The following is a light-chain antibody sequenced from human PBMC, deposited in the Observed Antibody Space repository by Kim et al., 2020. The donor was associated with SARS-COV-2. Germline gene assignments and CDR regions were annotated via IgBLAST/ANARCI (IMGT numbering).Light chain of an antibody. J-gene: IGKJ1*01. CDR3: QHRADWWT. CDR2: DAS. Sequence: ALSPGERATIACRASQSLSNYLAWYQQKPGQAPRLLIYDASTRATGIPARFSGSGSGTDFTLTISSLEPEDFAFYYCQHRADWWTFGQGTKVDIK. V-gene: IGKV3-11*01. CDR1: QSLSNY.